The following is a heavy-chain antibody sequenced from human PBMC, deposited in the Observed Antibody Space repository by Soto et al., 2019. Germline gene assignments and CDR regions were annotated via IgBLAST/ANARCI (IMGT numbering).Heavy chain of an antibody. Sequence: ESGGGVVQPGRSLRLSCAASGFTFINYAMHWVRQAPGKGLEWVAIVWYDGTNEFYADSVRGRFTISRDNSKNTLYLQMNSLRAEDTAVYYCARDKDLYLDYWGQGTLVTVSS. CDR3: ARDKDLYLDY. V-gene: IGHV3-33*01. J-gene: IGHJ4*02. CDR2: VWYDGTNE. CDR1: GFTFINYA.